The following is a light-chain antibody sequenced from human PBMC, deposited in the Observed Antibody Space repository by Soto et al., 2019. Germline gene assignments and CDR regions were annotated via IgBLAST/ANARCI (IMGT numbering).Light chain of an antibody. J-gene: IGLJ2*01. CDR2: TNN. Sequence: QSVLTQPPSASGTPGPRVTLSCSGRSSNIGSSTVNWYQQLPGTAPKLVIYTNNQRPSGVPDRFSGSKAGTSASLAISGLQSEDEADYYCVAWDDSLNGYVVFGGGTKLTVL. CDR1: SSNIGSST. V-gene: IGLV1-44*01. CDR3: VAWDDSLNGYVV.